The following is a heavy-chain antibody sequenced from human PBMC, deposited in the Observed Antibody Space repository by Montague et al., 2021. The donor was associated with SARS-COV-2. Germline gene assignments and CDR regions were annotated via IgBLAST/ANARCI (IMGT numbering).Heavy chain of an antibody. D-gene: IGHD5-12*01. CDR3: ARHERQWLRLYTYYFDY. J-gene: IGHJ4*02. Sequence: SETLSLTCTVSGGSFSSSSYYWGWNRQPPGKGLEWIGIIYYSGSTYYNPSLRIRVTMSVDTSKYQLSLTPSSVTAADTAVYYCARHERQWLRLYTYYFDYWGQGTLVTVSS. CDR2: IYYSGST. CDR1: GGSFSSSSYY. V-gene: IGHV4-39*01.